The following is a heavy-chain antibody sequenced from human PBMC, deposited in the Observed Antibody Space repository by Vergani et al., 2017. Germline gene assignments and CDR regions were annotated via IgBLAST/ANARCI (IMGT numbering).Heavy chain of an antibody. CDR2: ISAYNGET. CDR3: ARARAGRQWLAASGFDS. D-gene: IGHD6-19*01. J-gene: IGHJ4*02. V-gene: IGHV1-18*01. CDR1: DYTFTNYG. Sequence: QVQLVQSGAEVKKPRASVRVSCKASDYTFTNYGISWVRQAPGQGLEWMGWISAYNGETNYAQKLHGRVTMTTDASTSTAYMELRSLRSDDTAVYYCARARAGRQWLAASGFDSWGQGTLVTVSS.